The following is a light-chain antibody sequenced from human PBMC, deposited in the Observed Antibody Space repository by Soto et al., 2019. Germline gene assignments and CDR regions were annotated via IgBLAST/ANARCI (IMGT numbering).Light chain of an antibody. Sequence: DIQRTQSPSSLSASVGDRVTITCRASQSISIYLNWYQQKPGKAPKVLIYAASTLQTGVPSRFSGGGSGTDFTLTISSLQPEDFATHYCQQSYSPPITSRQATRLEIK. V-gene: IGKV1-39*01. CDR2: AAS. CDR3: QQSYSPPIT. CDR1: QSISIY. J-gene: IGKJ5*01.